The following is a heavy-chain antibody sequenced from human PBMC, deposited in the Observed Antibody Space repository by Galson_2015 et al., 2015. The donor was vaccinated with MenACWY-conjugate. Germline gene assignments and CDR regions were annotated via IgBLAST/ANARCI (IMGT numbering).Heavy chain of an antibody. D-gene: IGHD1-26*01. CDR3: AKGGGGGTYRSFDY. Sequence: SLRLSCAASGFTFSNYAMSWVRQAPGKGLERVSTFSGSGGDTYYADSVKGRFTSSRDNSKNTLYLQMNSLRAEDTAVYYCAKGGGGGTYRSFDYWGQGALVTVSS. CDR2: FSGSGGDT. CDR1: GFTFSNYA. V-gene: IGHV3-23*01. J-gene: IGHJ4*02.